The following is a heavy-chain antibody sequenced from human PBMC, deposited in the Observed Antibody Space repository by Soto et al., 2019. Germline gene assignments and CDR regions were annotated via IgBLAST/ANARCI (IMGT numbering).Heavy chain of an antibody. V-gene: IGHV4-4*02. CDR3: ARRLYYDSSGFEGGGMDV. J-gene: IGHJ6*02. D-gene: IGHD3-22*01. CDR2: IYHSGST. CDR1: GCSISSSNW. Sequence: SETLSLTCAFSGCSISSSNWWIWVRQPPGKGLEWIGEIYHSGSTNYNPSLKSRVTISVDTSKNQFSLKLSSVTAADTAVYYCARRLYYDSSGFEGGGMDVWGQGTTVTVSS.